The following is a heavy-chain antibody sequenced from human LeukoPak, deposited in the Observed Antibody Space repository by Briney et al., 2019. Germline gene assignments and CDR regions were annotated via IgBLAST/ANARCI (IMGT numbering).Heavy chain of an antibody. CDR3: AKDTGPLRQWLVGWSYYYYYMDV. D-gene: IGHD6-19*01. Sequence: PGGSLRLSCAASGFTFSSYGMHWVRQAPGKGLEWVAFIRYDGSNKYYADSVKGRFTISRDNSKNTLYLQMNSLRAEDTAVYYCAKDTGPLRQWLVGWSYYYYYMDVWGKGTTVTISS. CDR1: GFTFSSYG. V-gene: IGHV3-30*02. J-gene: IGHJ6*03. CDR2: IRYDGSNK.